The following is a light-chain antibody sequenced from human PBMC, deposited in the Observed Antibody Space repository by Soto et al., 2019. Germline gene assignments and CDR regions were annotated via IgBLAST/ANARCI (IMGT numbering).Light chain of an antibody. Sequence: DIQMTQSPSSVSASVGDSVTITCRASQDISSWVAWYQQKPGKAPKLLISAASSLQSGVPGRFSGSGSGTDFTLIVSSLQPDDFATYYCQQYNYYRTFGQGTKVDIK. J-gene: IGKJ1*01. CDR2: AAS. V-gene: IGKV1D-16*01. CDR3: QQYNYYRT. CDR1: QDISSW.